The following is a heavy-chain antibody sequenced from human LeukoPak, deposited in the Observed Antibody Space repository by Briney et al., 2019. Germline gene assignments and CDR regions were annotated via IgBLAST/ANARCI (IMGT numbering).Heavy chain of an antibody. Sequence: PGGSLRLSCEASRFTFSSYWIHWVRQAPGKGLMWVSRINPDGSATSSADSVKGRFPISRDNAKNTVYLQMNSLRAEDTAVYYCARGSGNYYFDYWGQGTLVTVSS. CDR2: INPDGSAT. V-gene: IGHV3-74*01. CDR1: RFTFSSYW. J-gene: IGHJ4*02. D-gene: IGHD6-19*01. CDR3: ARGSGNYYFDY.